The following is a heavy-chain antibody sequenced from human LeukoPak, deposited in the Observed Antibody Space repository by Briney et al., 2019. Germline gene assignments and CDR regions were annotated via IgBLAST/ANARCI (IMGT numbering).Heavy chain of an antibody. CDR3: AKAGQYSWPNWFDP. V-gene: IGHV3-23*01. Sequence: PGGSLRLSCAASGFTFSTFAMIWVRQPPGKGLEWVSSIFPSGDEIHYADSVRGRFTISRDNSKSTLSLQMNSLRAEDTAVYYCAKAGQYSWPNWFDPWGQGTLVTVSS. D-gene: IGHD4-11*01. J-gene: IGHJ5*02. CDR2: IFPSGDEI. CDR1: GFTFSTFA.